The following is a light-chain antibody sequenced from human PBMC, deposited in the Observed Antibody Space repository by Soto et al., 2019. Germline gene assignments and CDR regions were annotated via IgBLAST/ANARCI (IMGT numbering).Light chain of an antibody. CDR1: QDISNW. V-gene: IGKV1-12*01. CDR3: QQANSFPYS. CDR2: AAS. Sequence: DIQMTQSPSSVSASVGHRVTFTCRARQDISNWLSWYQQLPGKPPKLLISAASSLQSGVPSRFSGSGSGTDFTLSISSLQPKDFATYSCQQANSFPYSFGQGTQLEIK. J-gene: IGKJ2*03.